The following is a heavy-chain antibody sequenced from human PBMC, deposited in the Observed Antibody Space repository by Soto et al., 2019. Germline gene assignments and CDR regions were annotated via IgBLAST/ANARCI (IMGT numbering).Heavy chain of an antibody. CDR1: GFTFSTYW. D-gene: IGHD3-10*01. V-gene: IGHV3-7*01. CDR3: ARGETYYYGSGPV. Sequence: SLRLSCAASGFTFSTYWMSWVRQAPGKGLEWVANIKQDGSEKYYVDSVKGRLTISRDNAKNSLYLQMYSLRAEDTAVYYCARGETYYYGSGPVGGHGTLVTSSS. CDR2: IKQDGSEK. J-gene: IGHJ4*01.